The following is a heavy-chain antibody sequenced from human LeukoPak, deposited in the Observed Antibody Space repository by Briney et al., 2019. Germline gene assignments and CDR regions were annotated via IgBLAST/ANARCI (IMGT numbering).Heavy chain of an antibody. CDR1: GGSISSYY. D-gene: IGHD2-2*01. V-gene: IGHV4-59*08. Sequence: SETLSLTCTVSGGSISSYYWSWIRQPPGKGLEWIGYIYYSGSTNYNPSLKSRVTISVDTSKNQFSLKLSSVTATDTAVYYCARHHHLGYCSSTSCNGMDVWGQGTTVTVSS. CDR2: IYYSGST. CDR3: ARHHHLGYCSSTSCNGMDV. J-gene: IGHJ6*02.